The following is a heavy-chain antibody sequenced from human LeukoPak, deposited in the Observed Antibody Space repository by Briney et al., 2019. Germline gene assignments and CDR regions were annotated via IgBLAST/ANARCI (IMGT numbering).Heavy chain of an antibody. CDR2: IYPGDSDT. CDR1: GYSFTSYW. D-gene: IGHD2/OR15-2a*01. V-gene: IGHV5-51*01. CDR3: TRHREYSGLKNWFDP. Sequence: AGESLKISCKGFGYSFTSYWIGWVRQMPGKGLEWMGLIYPGDSDTRYSPSFQGQVTISADKSISTAYLQWSSLKASDTAMYYCTRHREYSGLKNWFDPWGQGTLVTVSS. J-gene: IGHJ5*02.